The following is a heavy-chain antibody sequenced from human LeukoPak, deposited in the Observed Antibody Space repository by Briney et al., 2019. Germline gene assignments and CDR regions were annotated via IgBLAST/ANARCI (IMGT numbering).Heavy chain of an antibody. CDR1: GGTFSIYA. CDR2: IIPIFGTA. Sequence: ASVKVSCTASGGTFSIYAISWVRQAPGQGLEWMGGIIPIFGTANYAQKFQGRVTITADESTSTAYMELSSLRSEDTAVYYCARAVAGTNFDYWGQGTLVTVSS. J-gene: IGHJ4*02. D-gene: IGHD6-19*01. V-gene: IGHV1-69*13. CDR3: ARAVAGTNFDY.